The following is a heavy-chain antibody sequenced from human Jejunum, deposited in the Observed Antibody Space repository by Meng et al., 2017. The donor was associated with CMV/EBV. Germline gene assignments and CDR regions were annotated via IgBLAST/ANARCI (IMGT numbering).Heavy chain of an antibody. V-gene: IGHV3-23*01. CDR1: GFTFNSFA. J-gene: IGHJ4*02. D-gene: IGHD1-26*01. Sequence: GFTFNSFAMSWVRQAPGKGLEWVSDISGGGGSTLTYYADSVKGRFTISRDNSKNTLYVQMNSLRDEDTAVYYCAKGSRSGGSYHFDSWGQGTLVTVSS. CDR3: AKGSRSGGSYHFDS. CDR2: ISGGGGST.